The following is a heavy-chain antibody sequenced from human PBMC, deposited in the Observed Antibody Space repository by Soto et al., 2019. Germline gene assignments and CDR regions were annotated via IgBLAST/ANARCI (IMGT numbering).Heavy chain of an antibody. CDR3: ARFPAVHCSSGSCSLTTEYFPH. CDR1: GYTYSGYA. CDR2: VSYDGSNK. Sequence: GGTLRLSGPVSGYTYSGYAMHWVRQAPSKGLEWMGVVSYDGSNKYYPDSVRGRFTISRDNSQDTLYLEMNSLRVEDTAMYYFARFPAVHCSSGSCSLTTEYFPHWGQDALLTAFS. J-gene: IGHJ1*01. V-gene: IGHV3-30-3*01. D-gene: IGHD2-15*01.